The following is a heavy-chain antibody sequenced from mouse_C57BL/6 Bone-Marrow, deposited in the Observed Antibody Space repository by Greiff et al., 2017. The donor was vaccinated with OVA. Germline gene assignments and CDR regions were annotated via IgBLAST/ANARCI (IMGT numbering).Heavy chain of an antibody. D-gene: IGHD1-1*01. V-gene: IGHV1-66*01. Sequence: QVQLQQSGPELVKPGASVKISCKASGYSFTSYYIHWVKQRPGQGLEWIGWIYPGSGNTKYNEKFKGKATLTADTSSSTAYMQLSSLTSEDSAVYYCARLYYYGTLYAMDYWGQGTSVTVSS. J-gene: IGHJ4*01. CDR3: ARLYYYGTLYAMDY. CDR2: IYPGSGNT. CDR1: GYSFTSYY.